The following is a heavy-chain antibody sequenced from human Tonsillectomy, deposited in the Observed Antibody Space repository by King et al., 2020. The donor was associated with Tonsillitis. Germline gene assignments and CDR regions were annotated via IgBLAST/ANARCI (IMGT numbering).Heavy chain of an antibody. V-gene: IGHV3-30*03. CDR2: ISYDGGNK. J-gene: IGHJ4*02. Sequence: HVQLVESGGGVVQPGRSLRLSCAASGFTFSNYGMHWVRQAPGKGLEWVAVISYDGGNKYYADSVKGRFTISRDNSKNTLYLQTNSLRAEDTAVYYCATRLSSTSGYYFEYWGQGTLVTVSS. CDR3: ATRLSSTSGYYFEY. D-gene: IGHD2-2*01. CDR1: GFTFSNYG.